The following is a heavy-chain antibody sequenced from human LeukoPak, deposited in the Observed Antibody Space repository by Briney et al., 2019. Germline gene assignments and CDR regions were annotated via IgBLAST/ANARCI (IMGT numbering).Heavy chain of an antibody. V-gene: IGHV1-18*04. Sequence: ASVKVSCKASGYGFSDYYMHWVRQAPGQGLEWMGWISAYNGNTNYAQKLQGRVTMTTDTSTSTAYMELRSLRSDDTAVYYCARLIYYDFWSGYYNWGQGTLVTVSS. D-gene: IGHD3-3*01. CDR3: ARLIYYDFWSGYYN. J-gene: IGHJ4*02. CDR2: ISAYNGNT. CDR1: GYGFSDYY.